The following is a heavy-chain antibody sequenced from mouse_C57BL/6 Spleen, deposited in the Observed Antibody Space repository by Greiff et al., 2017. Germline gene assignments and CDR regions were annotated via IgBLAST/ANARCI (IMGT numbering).Heavy chain of an antibody. CDR3: AREATVGYFDY. CDR2: IDPSDSET. D-gene: IGHD1-1*01. J-gene: IGHJ2*01. CDR1: GYTFTSYW. Sequence: HVQLQQPGAELVRPGSSVKLSCKASGYTFTSYWMHWVKQRPIQGLEWIGNIDPSDSETHYNQKFKDKATLTVDKSSSTAYMQLSSLTSEDSAVYYCAREATVGYFDYWGQGTTLTVSS. V-gene: IGHV1-52*01.